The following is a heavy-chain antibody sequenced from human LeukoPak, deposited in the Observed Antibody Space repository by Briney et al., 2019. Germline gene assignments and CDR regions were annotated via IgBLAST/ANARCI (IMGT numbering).Heavy chain of an antibody. J-gene: IGHJ4*02. CDR2: ISAYNGNT. V-gene: IGHV1-18*01. CDR1: GYTFTSYG. CDR3: ARETSGPYSGSSPHFRY. Sequence: ASVKVSCKASGYTFTSYGISWVRQAPGQGLEWMGWISAYNGNTNYAQKLQGRVTMTTDTSTSTAYMELRSLRSDDTAVYYCARETSGPYSGSSPHFRYWGQGTLVTVSS. D-gene: IGHD1-26*01.